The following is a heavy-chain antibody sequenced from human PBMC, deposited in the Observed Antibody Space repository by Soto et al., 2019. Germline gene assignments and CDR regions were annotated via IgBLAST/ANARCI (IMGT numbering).Heavy chain of an antibody. CDR3: ARSPSVFDGNWFDP. J-gene: IGHJ5*02. CDR2: IFYTGNT. Sequence: QVQLQESGPGLVKPSEPLPLICIVSGASISNYYWSWIRLPPGKGLEWIGYIFYTGNTNYNPSLTSRVTISLDTSNNQFSLKLNSVTAADTAVYYCARSPSVFDGNWFDPWGQGTLVTVSS. D-gene: IGHD6-19*01. V-gene: IGHV4-59*01. CDR1: GASISNYY.